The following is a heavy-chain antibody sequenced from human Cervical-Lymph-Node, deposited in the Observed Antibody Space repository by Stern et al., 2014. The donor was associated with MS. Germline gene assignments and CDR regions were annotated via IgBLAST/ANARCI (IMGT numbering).Heavy chain of an antibody. J-gene: IGHJ4*02. CDR1: GFSLTPSGVG. CDR2: IYLDGDK. Sequence: QVTLKESGPTLVKPTQTLTLKCIFSGFSLTPSGVGVGWIRQPPGKALEWLGFIYLDGDKRYSPSLKRRITITKDTSKNQVVLIMTNMDPVDTATYYCIHTSPRVPGIDYWGQGTLVTVSS. D-gene: IGHD6-13*01. V-gene: IGHV2-5*02. CDR3: IHTSPRVPGIDY.